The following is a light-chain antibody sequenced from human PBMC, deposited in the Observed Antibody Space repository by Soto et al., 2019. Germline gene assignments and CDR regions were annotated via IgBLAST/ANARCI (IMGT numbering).Light chain of an antibody. CDR1: QSISNY. J-gene: IGKJ1*01. CDR3: QQRYSTPRT. V-gene: IGKV1-39*01. Sequence: DIQMTQSPSSLSASVGDRVTITCRASQSISNYLNWYQQKPGKAPKLLMYAASSWQSGVPSRFGGSGSGTDVTLTISSLQTEDFATYYFQQRYSTPRTFGQGTKVDIK. CDR2: AAS.